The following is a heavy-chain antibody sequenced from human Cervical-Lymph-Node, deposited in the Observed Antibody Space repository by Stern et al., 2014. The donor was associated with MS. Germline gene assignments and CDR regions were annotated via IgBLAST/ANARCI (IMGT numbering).Heavy chain of an antibody. J-gene: IGHJ3*01. CDR1: GYTYTSYD. V-gene: IGHV1-3*01. CDR2: IDAASGNT. Sequence: QVQLVQSGAEVKKPGASVKVSCKASGYTYTSYDLHWVRQAPGQRLEWVGWIDAASGNTKYSQNCRDRVTITRDTAATTAYMELRSLRSEDTAVYYCARDRSSDLWSGYYTGDAFDVWGLGTMVTVSS. D-gene: IGHD3-3*01. CDR3: ARDRSSDLWSGYYTGDAFDV.